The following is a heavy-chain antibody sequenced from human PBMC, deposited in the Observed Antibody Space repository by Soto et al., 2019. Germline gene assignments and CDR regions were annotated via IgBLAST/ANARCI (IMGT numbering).Heavy chain of an antibody. Sequence: QVQLVESGGGVVQPGRSLRLSCAASGFTFSSYGMHWVRQAPGKGLEWVAVISYDGSNKYYADSVKGRFTISRDNSKNTLYLQMNSLRAEDTAVYYCAKDLGDYSNYGFDPWGQGTLVTVSS. D-gene: IGHD4-4*01. CDR1: GFTFSSYG. CDR2: ISYDGSNK. V-gene: IGHV3-30*18. CDR3: AKDLGDYSNYGFDP. J-gene: IGHJ5*02.